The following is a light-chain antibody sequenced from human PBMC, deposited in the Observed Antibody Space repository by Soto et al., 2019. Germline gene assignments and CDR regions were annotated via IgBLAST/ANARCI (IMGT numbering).Light chain of an antibody. CDR1: SVDINY. CDR3: SSDAGIGVWV. Sequence: QSVLTQPPSASGSRGQSVTISCTGTSVDINYVSWFQQHPGKAPKLIICEVTKRPSGAPERSSGSKSGNTASLTVAVLHEDEEADYYRSSDAGIGVWVFGGGTKVTVL. J-gene: IGLJ3*02. V-gene: IGLV2-8*01. CDR2: EVT.